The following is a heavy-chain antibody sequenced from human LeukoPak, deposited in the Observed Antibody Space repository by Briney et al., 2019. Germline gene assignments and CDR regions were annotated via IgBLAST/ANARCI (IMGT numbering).Heavy chain of an antibody. CDR1: GFTFDDYA. CDR2: ISWNSGRI. Sequence: GGSLRLSCAASGFTFDDYAMHWVRQAPGKGLEWVSGISWNSGRIGYADSVKGRFTISRDNAKNSLYLQMNSLRAEDTALYYCAKDSHHRTGHFDYWGQGTLVTVSS. V-gene: IGHV3-9*01. CDR3: AKDSHHRTGHFDY. D-gene: IGHD1-1*01. J-gene: IGHJ4*02.